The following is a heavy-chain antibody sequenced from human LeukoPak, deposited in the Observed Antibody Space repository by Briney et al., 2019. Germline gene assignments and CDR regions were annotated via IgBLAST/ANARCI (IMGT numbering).Heavy chain of an antibody. CDR3: ATTWFGELFRFDY. J-gene: IGHJ4*02. Sequence: GGSLRLSCAASGFTFSSYEMNWVRQAPGKGLEWVSSISRSSSYIYYADSVKGRFTISRDNAKNSLYLQMNSLRAEDTAVYYCATTWFGELFRFDYWGQGTLVTVSS. V-gene: IGHV3-21*01. D-gene: IGHD3-10*01. CDR1: GFTFSSYE. CDR2: ISRSSSYI.